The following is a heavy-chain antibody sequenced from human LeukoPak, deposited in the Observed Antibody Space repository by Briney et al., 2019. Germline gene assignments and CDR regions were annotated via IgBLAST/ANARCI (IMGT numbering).Heavy chain of an antibody. D-gene: IGHD1-20*01. CDR2: IYAGDSDT. V-gene: IGHV5-51*01. CDR3: ARLKGNWNHDY. Sequence: GASLQISCQGSGYSFTSYWIGWVRQLPGKGLEWMGIIYAGDSDTRHSPSFQGQVTISVDKSISTAYLQWTSLKASDTAMYYCARLKGNWNHDYWGQGTLVTVSS. J-gene: IGHJ4*02. CDR1: GYSFTSYW.